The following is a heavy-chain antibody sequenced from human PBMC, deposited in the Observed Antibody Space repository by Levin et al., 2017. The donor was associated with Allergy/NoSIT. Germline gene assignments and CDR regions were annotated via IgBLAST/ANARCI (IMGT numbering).Heavy chain of an antibody. V-gene: IGHV3-23*01. J-gene: IGHJ4*02. CDR1: GFTFSNYG. Sequence: PGGSLRLSCVASGFTFSNYGMNWVRRAPGKGLEWVSLMSGINDATFYADSVKGRFTISRDNSRNTLYLQMNNLRAEDTAVYYCTKGVFDSWGQGTLVTVSA. CDR3: TKGVFDS. CDR2: MSGINDAT.